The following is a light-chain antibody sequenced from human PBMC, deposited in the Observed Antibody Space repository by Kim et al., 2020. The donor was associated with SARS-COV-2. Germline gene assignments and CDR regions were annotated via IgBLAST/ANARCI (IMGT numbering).Light chain of an antibody. CDR3: CSYAGSYV. CDR2: DVS. V-gene: IGLV2-11*01. J-gene: IGLJ1*01. Sequence: SPGQSVTISCTGTSSVVGGYNYVSWYQQPPGKAPKLMIYDVSKRPSGVPDRFSGSKSGNTASLTISGLQTEDEADYYCCSYAGSYVFGTGTKVTVL. CDR1: SSVVGGYNY.